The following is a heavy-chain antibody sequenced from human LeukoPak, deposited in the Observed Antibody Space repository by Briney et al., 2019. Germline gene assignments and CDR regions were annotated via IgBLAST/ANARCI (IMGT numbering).Heavy chain of an antibody. CDR1: GFTVSANY. Sequence: GGSLRLSCAASGFTVSANYMSWVRQAPGKGLEWVSVIYSGGSTYYADSVKGRFTISRHNSQNTLYLQMNSLRAEDTAVYYCARSYWNDHFDYWGQGTLVTVSS. CDR2: IYSGGST. D-gene: IGHD1-1*01. V-gene: IGHV3-53*01. CDR3: ARSYWNDHFDY. J-gene: IGHJ4*02.